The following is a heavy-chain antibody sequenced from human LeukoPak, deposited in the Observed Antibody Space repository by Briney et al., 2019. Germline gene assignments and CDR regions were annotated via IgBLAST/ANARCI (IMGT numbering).Heavy chain of an antibody. J-gene: IGHJ4*02. V-gene: IGHV3-23*01. CDR3: ARDPRGSSAAYYFDY. CDR1: GFTFSSYA. Sequence: GGSLRLSCAASGFTFSSYAMSWVRQAPGKGLEWVSAISGSGGSTYYAGSVKGRFTISRDNSKNTLYLQMNSLRAEDTAVYYCARDPRGSSAAYYFDYWGQGTLVTVSS. D-gene: IGHD6-6*01. CDR2: ISGSGGST.